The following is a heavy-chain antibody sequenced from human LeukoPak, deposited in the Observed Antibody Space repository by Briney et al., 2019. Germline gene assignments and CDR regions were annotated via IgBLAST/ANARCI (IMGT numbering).Heavy chain of an antibody. CDR2: LNPSDGST. J-gene: IGHJ3*02. V-gene: IGHV1-46*01. Sequence: ATVKVSCTASGYTFTDYNIDWARQAPGQGLEWMGVLNPSDGSTSYAHNFKGTVTLTKDTSTTTAHMELSRLRSEDTALYYCARTRLGLWDAFDIWGQGTLVTVSS. D-gene: IGHD3-16*01. CDR3: ARTRLGLWDAFDI. CDR1: GYTFTDYN.